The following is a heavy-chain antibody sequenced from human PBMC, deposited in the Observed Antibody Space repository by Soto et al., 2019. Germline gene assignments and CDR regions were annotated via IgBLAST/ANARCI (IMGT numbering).Heavy chain of an antibody. D-gene: IGHD1-1*01. Sequence: QVHLVQSGAEVKKSGASVKVSCKGSGYDFTTYGITWVRQAPGQGLEWMAWISAHNGNTDYAQTLQGRVTVTRDTSTSTAYMELRSLRSDDTAVYYCARGRYGDYWGQGALVTVSS. J-gene: IGHJ4*02. CDR1: GYDFTTYG. V-gene: IGHV1-18*01. CDR2: ISAHNGNT. CDR3: ARGRYGDY.